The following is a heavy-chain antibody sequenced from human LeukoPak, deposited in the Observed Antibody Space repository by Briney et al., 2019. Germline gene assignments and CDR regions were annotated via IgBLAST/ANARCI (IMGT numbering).Heavy chain of an antibody. Sequence: PGGSLRLSCAASGFTFSTYAVHWVRQAPGKGLEWVAVISSDGSNKYYPDSVRGRFTISRDNSKNTLYLQMNSLRADDTAVYYCAKALRNYVSYWYFDLWGRGTLVTVS. V-gene: IGHV3-30-3*01. CDR3: AKALRNYVSYWYFDL. CDR2: ISSDGSNK. D-gene: IGHD3-10*02. J-gene: IGHJ2*01. CDR1: GFTFSTYA.